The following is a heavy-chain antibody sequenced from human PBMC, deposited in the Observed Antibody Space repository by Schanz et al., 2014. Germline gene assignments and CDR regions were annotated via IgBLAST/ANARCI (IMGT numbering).Heavy chain of an antibody. CDR1: GYTFTSYG. Sequence: QVQLVQSGAEVKKPGASVKVSCKASGYTFTSYGISWVRQAPGQGLEWMGWINVGNGNMKYSQKFQGRVTITRDTSASTAYMELTSLRSEDTAVYFCARDFSAYVGNYFDYWGQGTLVTVSS. V-gene: IGHV1-18*01. D-gene: IGHD5-12*01. J-gene: IGHJ4*02. CDR2: INVGNGNM. CDR3: ARDFSAYVGNYFDY.